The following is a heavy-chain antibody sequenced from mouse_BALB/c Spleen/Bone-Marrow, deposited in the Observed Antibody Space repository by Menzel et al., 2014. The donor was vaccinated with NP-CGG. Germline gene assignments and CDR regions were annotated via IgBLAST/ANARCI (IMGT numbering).Heavy chain of an antibody. CDR3: ATARATSYYGMDY. D-gene: IGHD3-1*01. CDR2: ILPGSGSN. J-gene: IGHJ4*01. V-gene: IGHV1-9*01. CDR1: GYTFSSYW. Sequence: QVQLQQSGAELMKPGASVKISCKATGYTFSSYWIEWVKQRPGHGLEWIGEILPGSGSNKYNEKFKGKATFTADTSSNTAYMQLSSLTSEDSAVYYCATARATSYYGMDYWGQRTSVTVSS.